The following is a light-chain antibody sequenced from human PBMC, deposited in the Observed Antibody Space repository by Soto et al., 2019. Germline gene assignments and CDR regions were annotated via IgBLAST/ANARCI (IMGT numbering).Light chain of an antibody. V-gene: IGKV1-27*01. CDR1: QGSRNN. J-gene: IGKJ1*01. CDR3: QKYGSAPWT. CDR2: AAS. Sequence: DIQMTQSPSSLSASVSDRVTITCRASQGSRNNLAWYQQKPGKDPKPLIYAASTLQTGVPSRFSGSGSGTDFTLTISSLQPEDVATYYCQKYGSAPWTFGQGTKVEIK.